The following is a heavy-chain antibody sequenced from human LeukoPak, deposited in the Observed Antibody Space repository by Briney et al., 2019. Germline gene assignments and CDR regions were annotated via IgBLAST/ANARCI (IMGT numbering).Heavy chain of an antibody. D-gene: IGHD3-10*01. J-gene: IGHJ3*02. CDR2: IWYDGSNK. CDR3: AKDSGAFDI. Sequence: GGSLRLSCAASGFTFSSYGMHWVRQAPGKGLEWVAVIWYDGSNKYYADSVKGRFTISRDNSKNTLYLQMNSLRAEDTAVYYCAKDSGAFDIWGQGTMVTVSS. CDR1: GFTFSSYG. V-gene: IGHV3-33*06.